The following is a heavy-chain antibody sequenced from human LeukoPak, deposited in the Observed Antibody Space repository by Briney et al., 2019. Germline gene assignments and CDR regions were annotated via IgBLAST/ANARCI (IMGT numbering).Heavy chain of an antibody. V-gene: IGHV3-23*01. CDR2: ISNNGGYT. CDR3: AKGYYGDYFYFQH. D-gene: IGHD4-17*01. CDR1: GFTFSSSA. Sequence: PGGSLRLSCAASGFTFSSSAMSWVRQAPGKGLEWVSAISNNGGYTYYADSVQGRFTISRDNSKSTLCLQMNSLRAEDTAVYYCAKGYYGDYFYFQHWGQGTLVTVSS. J-gene: IGHJ1*01.